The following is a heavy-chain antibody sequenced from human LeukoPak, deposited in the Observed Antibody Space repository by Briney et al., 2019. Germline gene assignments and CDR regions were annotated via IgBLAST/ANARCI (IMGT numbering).Heavy chain of an antibody. Sequence: GGSLRLSCAASGFTFSSYAMSWVRQAPGKGLEWVSAISGSGGSTYYADSVKGRFTISRDNSKNTLYLQMNSLRAENTDVYYCAKDRARGYCSSTSCYPFAYGGQGTLVTVSS. CDR2: ISGSGGST. J-gene: IGHJ4*02. V-gene: IGHV3-23*01. D-gene: IGHD2-2*01. CDR3: AKDRARGYCSSTSCYPFAY. CDR1: GFTFSSYA.